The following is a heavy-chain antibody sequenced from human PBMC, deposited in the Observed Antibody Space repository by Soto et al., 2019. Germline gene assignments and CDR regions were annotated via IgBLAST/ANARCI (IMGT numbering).Heavy chain of an antibody. V-gene: IGHV4-4*07. CDR2: IHGSGSA. Sequence: SETLSLPCPDSNCSISNFYWNWIRQSAGKGLEWIGRIHGSGSATYNPSLRSRVTMSVDTSKNQFSLKVNSVTGADTAVYYCARSSHKESWFDPWGQGTLVTVSS. CDR1: NCSISNFY. CDR3: ARSSHKESWFDP. D-gene: IGHD6-13*01. J-gene: IGHJ5*02.